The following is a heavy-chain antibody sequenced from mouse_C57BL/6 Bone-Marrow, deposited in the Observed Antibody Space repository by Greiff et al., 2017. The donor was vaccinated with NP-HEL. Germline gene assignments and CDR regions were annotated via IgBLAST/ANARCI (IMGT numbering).Heavy chain of an antibody. V-gene: IGHV1-53*01. CDR3: AREGMVTTRGRYFDV. Sequence: QVQLQQPGTELVKPGASVKLSCKASGYTFTSYWMHWVKQRPGQGLEGIGNINPSNGGTNYNEKFKSKATLTVDKSSSTADMQLSSLTSEDSAVYYCAREGMVTTRGRYFDVRGTGTTVTVSS. D-gene: IGHD2-2*01. J-gene: IGHJ1*03. CDR1: GYTFTSYW. CDR2: INPSNGGT.